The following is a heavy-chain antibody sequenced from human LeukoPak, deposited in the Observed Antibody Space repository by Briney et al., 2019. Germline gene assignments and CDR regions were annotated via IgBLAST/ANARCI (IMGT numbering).Heavy chain of an antibody. V-gene: IGHV3-53*01. Sequence: GGSLRLSCAASGFTFSSNYMSWVRQAPGKGLEWVSVIYSGGSTYYADSVKGRFTISRDNSKNTLYLQMNSLRAEDTAVYYCAREMDYYDSSGYWGGFDYWGQGTLVTVSS. CDR3: AREMDYYDSSGYWGGFDY. J-gene: IGHJ4*02. D-gene: IGHD3-22*01. CDR1: GFTFSSNY. CDR2: IYSGGST.